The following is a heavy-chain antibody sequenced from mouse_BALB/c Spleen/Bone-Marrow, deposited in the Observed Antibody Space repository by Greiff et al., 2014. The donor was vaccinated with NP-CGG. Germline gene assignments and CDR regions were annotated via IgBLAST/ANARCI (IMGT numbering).Heavy chain of an antibody. Sequence: EVMLVESGGGLVQPGGSLRLSCATSGFTFTDYYMSWVRQPPGKALEWLGFIRNKANGYTTEYSASVKGRFTISRDNSQSILYLRMNTLRAEDSATYYCARDRTTATLYWYFDVWGAGTTVTVSS. CDR2: IRNKANGYTT. CDR3: ARDRTTATLYWYFDV. CDR1: GFTFTDYY. J-gene: IGHJ1*01. V-gene: IGHV7-3*02. D-gene: IGHD1-2*01.